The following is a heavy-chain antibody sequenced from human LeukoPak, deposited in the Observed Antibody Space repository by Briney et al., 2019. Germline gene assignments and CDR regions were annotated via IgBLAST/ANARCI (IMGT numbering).Heavy chain of an antibody. CDR3: TRDLLDYDVSTGLHHYYMDV. CDR2: ISGDGTNI. V-gene: IGHV3-74*01. D-gene: IGHD3-9*01. J-gene: IGHJ6*02. Sequence: GGSLRLSCVASGFTINSYYMQWVRQDPRKGLVWVSRISGDGTNIDYADSVRGRFTISRDNAKNTVYLQMNTLRVEDTAVYYCTRDLLDYDVSTGLHHYYMDVWGQGTTVTVSS. CDR1: GFTINSYY.